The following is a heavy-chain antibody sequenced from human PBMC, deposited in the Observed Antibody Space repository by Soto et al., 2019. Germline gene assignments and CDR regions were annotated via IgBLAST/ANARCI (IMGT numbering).Heavy chain of an antibody. J-gene: IGHJ3*02. CDR3: ARDAGVDIVATPGDAFDI. V-gene: IGHV4-31*03. D-gene: IGHD5-12*01. Sequence: QVQLQESGPGLVKPSQTLSLTCTVSGGSISSGGYYWSWIRQHPGKGLEWIGYIYYSGSTYYNPSLKGRVTISVDTSKNQFSLKLSSVTAADTAVYYCARDAGVDIVATPGDAFDIWGQGTMVTVSS. CDR1: GGSISSGGYY. CDR2: IYYSGST.